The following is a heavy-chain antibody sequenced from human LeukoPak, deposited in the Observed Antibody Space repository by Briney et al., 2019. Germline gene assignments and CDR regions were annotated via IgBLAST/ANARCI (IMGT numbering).Heavy chain of an antibody. D-gene: IGHD2-2*01. CDR2: IYSGGST. CDR3: ARVPRGYCSSTSCPLYYYYGMDV. CDR1: GFTVSSNY. J-gene: IGHJ6*02. Sequence: GGSLRLSCAASGFTVSSNYMSWVRQAPGKGLEWVSVIYSGGSTYYADSVKGRFTISRDNSKNTLYLQMNSLRAEDTAVYYCARVPRGYCSSTSCPLYYYYGMDVWGQGTTVTVSS. V-gene: IGHV3-53*01.